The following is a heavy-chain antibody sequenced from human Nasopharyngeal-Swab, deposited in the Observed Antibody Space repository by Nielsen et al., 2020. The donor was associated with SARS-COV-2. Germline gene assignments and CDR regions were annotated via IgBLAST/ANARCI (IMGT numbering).Heavy chain of an antibody. CDR3: ARAGRGSSSWHVMDYYYGMDV. Sequence: WVRPAPGQGLEWVGWINTNTGHPTYAQGFTGRFVFSLDTSVSTAYLQISSLKAEDTAVYNCARAGRGSSSWHVMDYYYGMDVWGQGTTVTVSS. J-gene: IGHJ6*02. V-gene: IGHV7-4-1*02. CDR2: INTNTGHP. D-gene: IGHD6-13*01.